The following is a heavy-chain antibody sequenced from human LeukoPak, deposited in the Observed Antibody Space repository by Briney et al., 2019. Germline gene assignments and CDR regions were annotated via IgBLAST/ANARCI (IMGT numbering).Heavy chain of an antibody. J-gene: IGHJ4*02. Sequence: GGSLRLSCAASGFTFSSYAMTWVRQAPGKGLEGVSAISGSGGSTYYADSVKGRFTISRDNSKNTLYLQMNSLRAEDTAVYYCAKDPTRDGGNLFPDWGQGTLVTVSS. CDR3: AKDPTRDGGNLFPD. CDR2: ISGSGGST. D-gene: IGHD4-23*01. CDR1: GFTFSSYA. V-gene: IGHV3-23*01.